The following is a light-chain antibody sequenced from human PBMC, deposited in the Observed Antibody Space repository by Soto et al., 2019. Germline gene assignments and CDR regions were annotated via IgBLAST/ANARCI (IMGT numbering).Light chain of an antibody. J-gene: IGKJ2*01. CDR2: GAS. Sequence: EIVLTQSPGTLSLSPGERATLSCRASQSVSSSYLAWYQQKPGQAPRLLIYGASSRATCIPDRFSGSGSGTDFTLTISRLEPEDCAVYYCKQYGSSPYTFGQGTKLEIK. CDR3: KQYGSSPYT. V-gene: IGKV3-20*01. CDR1: QSVSSSY.